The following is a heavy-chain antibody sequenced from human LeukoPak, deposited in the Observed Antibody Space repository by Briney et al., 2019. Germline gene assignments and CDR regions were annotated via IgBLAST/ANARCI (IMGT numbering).Heavy chain of an antibody. CDR2: IIPIFGTA. CDR1: GGTFSSYA. D-gene: IGHD3-22*01. Sequence: ASVKVSCKASGGTFSSYAISWVRQAPGQGLEWMGGIIPIFGTANYAQKFQGRVTITADESTSTAYMELSSLRSEDTAVHYCARPLNYYDSSGYFAFDIWGQGTMVTVSS. CDR3: ARPLNYYDSSGYFAFDI. V-gene: IGHV1-69*13. J-gene: IGHJ3*02.